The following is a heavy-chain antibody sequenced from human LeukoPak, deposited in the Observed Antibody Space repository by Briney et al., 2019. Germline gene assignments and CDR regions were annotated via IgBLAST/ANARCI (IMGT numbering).Heavy chain of an antibody. D-gene: IGHD3-3*01. V-gene: IGHV4-39*07. CDR3: ARELITTIFGVVTHNWFDP. J-gene: IGHJ5*02. CDR2: VYYTGST. CDR1: GGSISSSSDY. Sequence: SETLSLTCTVSGGSISSSSDYWGWIRQPPGKGLEWIGNVYYTGSTYYNLSLKSRVTISVDTSKNQFSLKLNSVTAADTAVYYCARELITTIFGVVTHNWFDPWGQGTLVTVSS.